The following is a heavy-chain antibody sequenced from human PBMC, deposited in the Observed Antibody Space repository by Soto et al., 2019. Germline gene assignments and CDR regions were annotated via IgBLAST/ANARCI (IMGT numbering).Heavy chain of an antibody. Sequence: VGSLRLSCAASGFTFTRYSMNWLLQAPVKGLEWVSSISSTTNSIYCGDSMKGRFTISRDNAKNSLYLEMNSVRAEDTAVYYCARESEDLTSNFDYWGQGTLVTVSS. J-gene: IGHJ4*02. CDR3: ARESEDLTSNFDY. CDR2: ISSTTNSI. CDR1: GFTFTRYS. V-gene: IGHV3-21*06.